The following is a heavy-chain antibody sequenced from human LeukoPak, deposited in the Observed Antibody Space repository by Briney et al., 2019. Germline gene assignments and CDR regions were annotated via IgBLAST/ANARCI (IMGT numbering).Heavy chain of an antibody. CDR2: INPNSGGT. Sequence: ASVKVSCKASGYTFTGYYMHWVRQAPGQGLDGMGWINPNSGGTNFAQKFQGRVTMTRDTSISTAYMELSRLRSDDTAVYYCARDRYSGYDTDEGNWFDPWGQGTLVTVSS. CDR1: GYTFTGYY. CDR3: ARDRYSGYDTDEGNWFDP. J-gene: IGHJ5*02. V-gene: IGHV1-2*02. D-gene: IGHD5-12*01.